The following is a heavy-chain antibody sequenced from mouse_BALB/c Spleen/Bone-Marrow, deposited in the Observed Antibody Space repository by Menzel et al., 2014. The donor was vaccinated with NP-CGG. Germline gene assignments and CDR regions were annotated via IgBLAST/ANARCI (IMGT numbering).Heavy chain of an antibody. J-gene: IGHJ2*01. Sequence: QVQLQQSGPELAKPGASVKMSCKASGYTLTDTWIHWIKQRPGQGLEWIGYINPSTGYAEYNQNFKDKATLTVDKSSSTAYMQLSSLTSEDSAVYYCARDYWGQGTTLTVSS. CDR2: INPSTGYA. CDR1: GYTLTDTW. CDR3: ARDY. V-gene: IGHV1-7*01.